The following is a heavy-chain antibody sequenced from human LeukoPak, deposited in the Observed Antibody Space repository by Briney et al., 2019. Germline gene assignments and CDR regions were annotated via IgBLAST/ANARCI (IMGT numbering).Heavy chain of an antibody. CDR1: GYTFTDYY. J-gene: IGHJ4*02. CDR2: IDPKGGGT. Sequence: ASVKVSCKASGYTFTDYYMHWVRQAPGQGVEWVGWIDPKGGGTNYAQNFQGRVTMTRDTSIRTAYMELSRLRSDDTAVYYCATLYGDYVSSDYWGQGTLVSVSS. CDR3: ATLYGDYVSSDY. D-gene: IGHD4-17*01. V-gene: IGHV1-2*02.